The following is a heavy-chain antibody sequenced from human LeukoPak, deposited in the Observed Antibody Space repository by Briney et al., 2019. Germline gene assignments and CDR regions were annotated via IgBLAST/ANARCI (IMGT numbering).Heavy chain of an antibody. J-gene: IGHJ4*02. CDR3: ARADCSTTSCYVFDY. Sequence: SETLSLTCTVSGGSISSYYWSWIRQPPGKGLEWTGYIYYSGSTNYNPSLKSRVTISVDTSKNQFSLKLSSVTAADTAVYYCARADCSTTSCYVFDYWGQGTLVTVSS. CDR2: IYYSGST. D-gene: IGHD2-2*01. CDR1: GGSISSYY. V-gene: IGHV4-59*01.